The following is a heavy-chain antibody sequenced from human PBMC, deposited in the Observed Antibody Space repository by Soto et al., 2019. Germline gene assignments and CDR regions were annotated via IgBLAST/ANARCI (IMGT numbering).Heavy chain of an antibody. CDR2: ISGSGGNT. V-gene: IGHV3-23*01. CDR1: GFTFGTYA. J-gene: IGHJ4*02. D-gene: IGHD1-20*01. CDR3: ARDSATYTRYTFEY. Sequence: EVHLLESGGGLVQPGGSPRLSCAASGFTFGTYAMSWVRQAPGKGLEWVSAISGSGGNTYYADSVKGRFTISRDNSKNTLYLQMNSLRAEDTAAYYCARDSATYTRYTFEYWGQGTLVTVSS.